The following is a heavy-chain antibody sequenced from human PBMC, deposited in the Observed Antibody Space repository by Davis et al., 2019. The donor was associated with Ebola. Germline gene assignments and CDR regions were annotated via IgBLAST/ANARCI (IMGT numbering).Heavy chain of an antibody. CDR1: GFIFTNYW. Sequence: LSLTCAASGFIFTNYWMSWVRQAPGKGPEWVAIIKQDGGEKYYVDSVKGRFTISRDNAKNSLFLQMNSLRAEDTAFYYCASGDGRGSSYDMDVWGQGTTVTVSS. CDR3: ASGDGRGSSYDMDV. J-gene: IGHJ6*02. D-gene: IGHD6-6*01. CDR2: IKQDGGEK. V-gene: IGHV3-7*03.